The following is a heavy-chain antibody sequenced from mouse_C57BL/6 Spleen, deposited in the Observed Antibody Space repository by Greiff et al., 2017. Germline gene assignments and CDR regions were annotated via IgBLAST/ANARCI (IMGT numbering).Heavy chain of an antibody. D-gene: IGHD2-2*01. CDR3: TRPLSTMVTPRGALWFAY. CDR2: IYPGNSDT. J-gene: IGHJ3*01. V-gene: IGHV1-5*01. CDR1: GYTFTSYW. Sequence: VQLQQSGTVLARPGASVKMSCKTSGYTFTSYWMHWVKQRPGQGLEWIGAIYPGNSDTSYNQKFKGKAKLTAVTSASTAYRELSSLTNEDSAVYYCTRPLSTMVTPRGALWFAYWRQETLVSVSA.